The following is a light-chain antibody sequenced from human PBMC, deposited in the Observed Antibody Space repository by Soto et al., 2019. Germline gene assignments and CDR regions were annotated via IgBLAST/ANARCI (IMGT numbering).Light chain of an antibody. CDR3: QQSDSTPYT. Sequence: DIQMTQSPSSLSASVGDRVTITCRASQTISTYLNWYQQKPGKAPRLLIYDASNLLSGVPSRFSGSGSGTDFTLTIGSLQPEDFSTYYCQQSDSTPYTFGQGTKVEI. CDR1: QTISTY. J-gene: IGKJ2*01. V-gene: IGKV1-39*01. CDR2: DAS.